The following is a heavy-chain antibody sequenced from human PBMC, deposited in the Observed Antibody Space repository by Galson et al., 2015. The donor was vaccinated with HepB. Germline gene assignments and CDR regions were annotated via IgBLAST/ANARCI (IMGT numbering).Heavy chain of an antibody. J-gene: IGHJ6*03. CDR3: ARERSYYYSYMDV. CDR2: IHSGGVT. Sequence: SLRLSCAASGFTVSSNYMSWVRQVPGKGLEWVAVIHSGGVTYYADSVKGRFTISRDNSKNTLYLQMNSLRAEDTAVYYCARERSYYYSYMDVWGKGTTVTVSS. D-gene: IGHD3-16*01. CDR1: GFTVSSNY. V-gene: IGHV3-53*01.